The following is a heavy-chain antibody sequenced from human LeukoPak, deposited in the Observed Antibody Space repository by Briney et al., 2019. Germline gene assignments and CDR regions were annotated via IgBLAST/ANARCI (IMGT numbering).Heavy chain of an antibody. CDR2: INHSGST. V-gene: IGHV4-34*01. J-gene: IGHJ4*02. D-gene: IGHD3-10*01. Sequence: PSETLSLTCAVYGGSFSGYYWSWIRQPPGKGLEWIGEINHSGSTNYNPSLKSRVTISVDTSKNQFSLKLSSVTAADTAVYYCARLALMVRGVIIYYFDYWGQGILVTVSS. CDR1: GGSFSGYY. CDR3: ARLALMVRGVIIYYFDY.